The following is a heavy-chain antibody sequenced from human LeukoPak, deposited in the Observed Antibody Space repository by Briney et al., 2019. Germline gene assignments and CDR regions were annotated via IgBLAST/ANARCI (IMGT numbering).Heavy chain of an antibody. D-gene: IGHD4-17*01. CDR1: GFTFSKAW. V-gene: IGHV3-15*01. J-gene: IGHJ4*01. CDR3: ATEYYGAYNY. CDR2: IKNKFDGETT. Sequence: GGSLRLSCAASGFTFSKAWMSWVRQAQGKGLEWLGRIKNKFDGETTDYAAPVKDIFTISRDDTKDTLYLQMNSLKTEDIAVYYCATEYYGAYNYWGHGTLVIVSS.